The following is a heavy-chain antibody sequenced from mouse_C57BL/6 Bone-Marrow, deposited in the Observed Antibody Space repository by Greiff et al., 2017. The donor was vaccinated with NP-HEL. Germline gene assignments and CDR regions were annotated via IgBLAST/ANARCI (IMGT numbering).Heavy chain of an antibody. J-gene: IGHJ2*01. Sequence: QVQLRQSGAELVRPGASVTLSCKASGYTFTDYEMHWVKQTPVHGLEWIGAIDPETGGTAYNQKFKGKAILTADKSSSTAYMELRSLTSEDSAVYYFTRSSGYYSYWGQGTTLTVSS. CDR3: TRSSGYYSY. V-gene: IGHV1-15*01. CDR1: GYTFTDYE. CDR2: IDPETGGT. D-gene: IGHD2-3*01.